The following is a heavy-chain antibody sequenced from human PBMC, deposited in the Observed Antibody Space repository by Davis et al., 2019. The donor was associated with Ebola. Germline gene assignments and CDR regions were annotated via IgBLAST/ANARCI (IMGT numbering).Heavy chain of an antibody. V-gene: IGHV3-7*03. CDR1: GFPFSSYW. D-gene: IGHD3-22*01. CDR2: INQDRSEK. Sequence: GGSLRLSCAASGFPFSSYWMSWVRQAPGKGLEWVANINQDRSEKYYVDSVKGRFTISRDNAKNSLYLQMNSLRADDTAVYYCARDRYYYDSSGYTDYWGQGTLVTVSS. CDR3: ARDRYYYDSSGYTDY. J-gene: IGHJ4*02.